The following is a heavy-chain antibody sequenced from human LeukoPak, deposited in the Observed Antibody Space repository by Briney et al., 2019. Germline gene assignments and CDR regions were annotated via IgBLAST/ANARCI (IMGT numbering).Heavy chain of an antibody. V-gene: IGHV4-39*01. CDR1: GGSINTANYY. CDR2: IYYSETT. CDR3: ARQRADYYYYYVDV. J-gene: IGHJ6*03. Sequence: PSETLSLTCTVSGGSINTANYYWGWLRQPPGKGLEWIGSIYYSETTYDNPSLESRVTISIETSKNHFSLRLSSVTASDTAVYYCARQRADYYYYYVDVWGEGTTVAVS.